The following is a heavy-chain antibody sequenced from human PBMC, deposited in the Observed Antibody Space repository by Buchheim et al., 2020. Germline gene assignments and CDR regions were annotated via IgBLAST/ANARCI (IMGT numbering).Heavy chain of an antibody. CDR1: GFTFSSYA. D-gene: IGHD4-17*01. CDR3: ARDSEGFYGDYGYYYGMDV. Sequence: QVQLVESGGGVVQPGRSLRLSCAASGFTFSSYAMHWVRQAPGQGLEWVAVISYDGSNKYYADSVKGRFTISRDNSKNTLYLQMNSLRAEDTAVYYCARDSEGFYGDYGYYYGMDVWGQGTT. J-gene: IGHJ6*02. CDR2: ISYDGSNK. V-gene: IGHV3-30-3*01.